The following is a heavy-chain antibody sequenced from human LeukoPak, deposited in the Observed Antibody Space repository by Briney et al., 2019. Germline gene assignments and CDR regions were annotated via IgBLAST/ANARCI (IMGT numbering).Heavy chain of an antibody. CDR1: GFTVTNNY. CDR3: TKERPGRDGYNHAFDI. D-gene: IGHD5-24*01. CDR2: IRSIGST. Sequence: PGGSLRLSCAASGFTVTNNYMSWVRQVPGKGLEWVSVIRSIGSTYYADSVKGRFTISRDNSKNTLYLQMNSLRAEDTAVYYFTKERPGRDGYNHAFDIWGQGTMVTVSS. J-gene: IGHJ3*02. V-gene: IGHV3-66*01.